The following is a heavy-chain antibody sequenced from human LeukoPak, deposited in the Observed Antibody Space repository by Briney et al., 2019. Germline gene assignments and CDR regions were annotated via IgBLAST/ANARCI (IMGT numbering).Heavy chain of an antibody. D-gene: IGHD2-15*01. Sequence: ASVKVSCKASGYTFTAFHIHWVRQAPGQGLEWMGWINPNSGGKNSAQKFQGRVTMTRDTSISTAYMELSRLRSDDTAVYYCARGRVVVAATPDDYWGQGTLVTVSS. V-gene: IGHV1-2*02. CDR1: GYTFTAFH. CDR2: INPNSGGK. CDR3: ARGRVVVAATPDDY. J-gene: IGHJ4*02.